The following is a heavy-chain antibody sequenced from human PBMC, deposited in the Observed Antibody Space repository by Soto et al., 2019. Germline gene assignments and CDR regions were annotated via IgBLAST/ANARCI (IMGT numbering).Heavy chain of an antibody. D-gene: IGHD2-2*01. V-gene: IGHV3-48*01. CDR1: GFTFSSYS. Sequence: GGSLRLSCAASGFTFSSYSMNWVRQAPGKGLEWVSYISSSSSTIYYADSVKGRFTISRDNAKNLRYLQMNSLRAEDTAVYYSARVPARYCSSTSCYPDEAFDIWGQGTMVTVSS. CDR2: ISSSSSTI. J-gene: IGHJ3*02. CDR3: ARVPARYCSSTSCYPDEAFDI.